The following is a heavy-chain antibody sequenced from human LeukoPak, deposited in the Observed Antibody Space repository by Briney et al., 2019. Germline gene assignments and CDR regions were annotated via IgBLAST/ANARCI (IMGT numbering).Heavy chain of an antibody. CDR1: GYSISSGYY. V-gene: IGHV4-38-2*02. J-gene: IGHJ3*02. CDR2: IYHSGST. D-gene: IGHD1-26*01. CDR3: AREQWELLGGNAFDI. Sequence: SETLSLTCTVSGYSISSGYYWGWIRQPPGKGLEWIGSIYHSGSTYYNPSLKSRVTISVDTSKNQFSLKLSSVTAADTAVYYCAREQWELLGGNAFDIWGQGTMVTVSS.